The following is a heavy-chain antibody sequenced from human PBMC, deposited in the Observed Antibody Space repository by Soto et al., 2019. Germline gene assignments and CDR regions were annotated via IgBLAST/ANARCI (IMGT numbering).Heavy chain of an antibody. CDR3: ARGIAASGIDY. CDR1: GFTFSSYG. Sequence: QVQLVESGGGVVQPGRSLRLSCAASGFTFSSYGMHWVRQATGKGLEWVAVIWYDGSNKYYADSVKGRFTISRDNSKNTVYLQMNTMRAEDTAVYYCARGIAASGIDYWGQGTLVTVSS. V-gene: IGHV3-33*01. CDR2: IWYDGSNK. J-gene: IGHJ4*02. D-gene: IGHD6-13*01.